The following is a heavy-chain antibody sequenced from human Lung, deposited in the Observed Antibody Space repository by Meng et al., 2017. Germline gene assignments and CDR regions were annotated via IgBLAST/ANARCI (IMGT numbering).Heavy chain of an antibody. Sequence: VPPQDAGPGLVKPSQTPSLTCTVSIGSISSDSYWGWIRQPPGKHLEWIGYIYSSGNAYYNPSLKSRVTITVDTSKNQFSLKVNSVTAADTAVYFCARGPLRGLTLTGYYDSWGQGRLVTVSS. V-gene: IGHV4-30-4*08. CDR1: IGSISSDSY. CDR3: ARGPLRGLTLTGYYDS. J-gene: IGHJ4*02. D-gene: IGHD3-9*01. CDR2: IYSSGNA.